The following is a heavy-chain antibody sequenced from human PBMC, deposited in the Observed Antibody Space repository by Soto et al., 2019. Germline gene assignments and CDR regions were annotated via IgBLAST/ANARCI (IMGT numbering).Heavy chain of an antibody. D-gene: IGHD6-19*01. V-gene: IGHV4-34*01. J-gene: IGHJ5*02. CDR1: GGSFSGYY. CDR2: INHSGST. CDR3: ARSRGIAVANVWFDP. Sequence: PSETLSLTCAVYGGSFSGYYWSWIRQPPGKGLEWIGEINHSGSTNYNPSLKSRVTISVDTSKNQFSLKLSSVTAADTAVYYCARSRGIAVANVWFDPWGQGTLVTVSS.